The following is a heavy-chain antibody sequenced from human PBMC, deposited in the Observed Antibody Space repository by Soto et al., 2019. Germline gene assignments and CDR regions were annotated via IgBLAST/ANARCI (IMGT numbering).Heavy chain of an antibody. CDR2: ISARSDNT. J-gene: IGHJ6*02. CDR3: AKRGDSYYYGMNV. CDR1: GFTFYSYA. V-gene: IGHV3-23*01. Sequence: EVQLLASGGGLVQPGGSLRLSCAASGFTFYSYAMDWVRQAPGKGLEWVSSISARSDNTYYADSVKGRFTISRDHSKSTLYLQVNSLRAEDKAIYYCAKRGDSYYYGMNVWGQGTTVTVSS. D-gene: IGHD3-16*01.